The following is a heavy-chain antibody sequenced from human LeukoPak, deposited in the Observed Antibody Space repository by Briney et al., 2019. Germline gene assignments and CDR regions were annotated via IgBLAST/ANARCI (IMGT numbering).Heavy chain of an antibody. D-gene: IGHD3-22*01. J-gene: IGHJ4*02. CDR2: INRNSGGT. CDR3: ARDDPTYYYDSSGYSAY. CDR1: GYTFTGYY. Sequence: ASVKVSCKATGYTFTGYYMHWVRQAPGQGLEWMGWINRNSGGTNYAQKFQGRVTMTRDTSISTAYMELSRLRSDDTAVYYCARDDPTYYYDSSGYSAYWGQGTLVTVSS. V-gene: IGHV1-2*02.